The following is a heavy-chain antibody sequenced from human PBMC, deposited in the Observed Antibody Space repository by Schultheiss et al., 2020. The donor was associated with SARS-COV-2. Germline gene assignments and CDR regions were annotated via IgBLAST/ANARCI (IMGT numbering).Heavy chain of an antibody. J-gene: IGHJ4*02. CDR3: ASSSADDSSGYEFDY. V-gene: IGHV4-61*05. CDR1: GGSISSSSYY. Sequence: SETLSLTCTVSGGSISSSSYYWGWIRQPPGKGLEWIGYIYYSGSTYYNPSLKSRVTISVDKSKNQFSLKLSSVTAADTAVYYCASSSADDSSGYEFDYWGQGTLVTVSS. D-gene: IGHD3-22*01. CDR2: IYYSGST.